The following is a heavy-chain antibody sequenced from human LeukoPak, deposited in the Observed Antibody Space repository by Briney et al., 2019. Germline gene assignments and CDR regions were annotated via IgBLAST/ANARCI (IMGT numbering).Heavy chain of an antibody. J-gene: IGHJ4*02. V-gene: IGHV4-59*01. D-gene: IGHD2-2*01. CDR1: GGSISRYY. CDR3: ARASGSTSLWD. Sequence: SETLSLTCTVSGGSISRYYWSWIRQPPGKGLEWIGYIYYSGSTNYNPSLKSRVTISVDTSKNQFSLKLSSVTAADTAVYYCARASGSTSLWDWGQGTLVTVSS. CDR2: IYYSGST.